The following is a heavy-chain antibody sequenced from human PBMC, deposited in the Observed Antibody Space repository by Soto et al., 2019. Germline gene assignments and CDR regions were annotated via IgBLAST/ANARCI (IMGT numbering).Heavy chain of an antibody. CDR2: IYYSGST. J-gene: IGHJ3*02. Sequence: QVQLQESGPGLVKPSQTLSLTCTVSGGSISSGGYYWSWIRQHPGKGLEWIGYIYYSGSTYYNPSLKSRVTISVDTSKNQFSLKLSSVTAADTAVYYCARDRYYYDSSGYTRDAFDIWGQGTMVTVSS. CDR3: ARDRYYYDSSGYTRDAFDI. D-gene: IGHD3-22*01. V-gene: IGHV4-31*03. CDR1: GGSISSGGYY.